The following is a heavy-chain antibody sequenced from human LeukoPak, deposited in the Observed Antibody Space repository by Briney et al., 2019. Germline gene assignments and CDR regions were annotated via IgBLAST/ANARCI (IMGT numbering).Heavy chain of an antibody. Sequence: GGSLRLSCAASGFTFSSYAMHWVRQAPGKGLEWVAVISYDGSNKYYADSVKGRFTISRDNSKNTLYLQMNSLRAEDTAMYYCARSGSREPADAFDIWGQGTMVTVSS. CDR2: ISYDGSNK. CDR1: GFTFSSYA. V-gene: IGHV3-30*04. CDR3: ARSGSREPADAFDI. J-gene: IGHJ3*02. D-gene: IGHD1-26*01.